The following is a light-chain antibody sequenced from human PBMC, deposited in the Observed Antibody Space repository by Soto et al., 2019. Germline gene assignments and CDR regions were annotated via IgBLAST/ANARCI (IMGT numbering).Light chain of an antibody. CDR1: QSIYKW. Sequence: DIQLTQSPSSVSASIGDRVTISCRASQSIYKWSVSYQQKPGKAPKLLIYAASSLQSGVPSRFSGSGYGTEFTLTISSLQPEDSATYYCQQADSFPLTFGGGTEVAI. J-gene: IGKJ4*01. V-gene: IGKV1-12*01. CDR2: AAS. CDR3: QQADSFPLT.